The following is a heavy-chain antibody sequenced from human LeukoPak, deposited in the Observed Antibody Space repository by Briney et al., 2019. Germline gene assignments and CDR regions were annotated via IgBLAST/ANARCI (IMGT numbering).Heavy chain of an antibody. Sequence: SVTVSCTASGGTFSSYAISWVRQAPGQGLEWMGGIIPIFGTANYAQKFQGGVTITADESTSTAYMELSSLRSEDTAVYYCATRPGTGVAIFGVVRHYYYYYGMDVWGQGTTVTVSS. CDR1: GGTFSSYA. J-gene: IGHJ6*02. CDR2: IIPIFGTA. V-gene: IGHV1-69*01. CDR3: ATRPGTGVAIFGVVRHYYYYYGMDV. D-gene: IGHD3-3*01.